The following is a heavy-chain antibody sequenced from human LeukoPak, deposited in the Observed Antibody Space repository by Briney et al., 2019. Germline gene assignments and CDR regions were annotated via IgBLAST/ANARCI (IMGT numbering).Heavy chain of an antibody. V-gene: IGHV3-74*01. CDR1: GFIFSDYW. CDR3: ARELGKQVYRWFGY. J-gene: IGHJ4*02. Sequence: GGSLRLSCEFSGFIFSDYWMHGVRQAPGKGLMWVSHINADGSSSSYADSVKGRFTISRDNRKKTLYLQMNSLRVDDTAVYYCARELGKQVYRWFGYWSQGTVVTVSS. CDR2: INADGSSS. D-gene: IGHD3-10*01.